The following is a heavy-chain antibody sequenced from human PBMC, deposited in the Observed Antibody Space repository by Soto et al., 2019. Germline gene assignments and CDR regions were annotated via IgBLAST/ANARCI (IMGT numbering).Heavy chain of an antibody. Sequence: TSETLSLTCTVSGGSISSSSYYWGWIRQPPGKGLEWIGSIYYSGSTYYNPSLKSRVTISVDTSKNQFSLKLSSVTAADTAVYYCARQVYDMDDSSSLHWFDPWGQGTLVTVSS. CDR3: ARQVYDMDDSSSLHWFDP. CDR1: GGSISSSSYY. V-gene: IGHV4-39*01. D-gene: IGHD6-6*01. CDR2: IYYSGST. J-gene: IGHJ5*02.